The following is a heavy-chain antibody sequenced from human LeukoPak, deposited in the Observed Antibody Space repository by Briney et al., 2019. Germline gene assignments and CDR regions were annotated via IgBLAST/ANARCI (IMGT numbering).Heavy chain of an antibody. V-gene: IGHV4-4*07. D-gene: IGHD2-2*01. CDR1: GGSFSGYY. CDR3: AGDPRRIVVVPAAPGWFDP. Sequence: SETLSLTCAVYGGSFSGYYWSWIRQPAGKGLEWIGRIYTSGSTNYNPSLKSRVTMSVDTYKNQFSLKLSSVTAADTAVYYCAGDPRRIVVVPAAPGWFDPWGQGTLVTVSS. CDR2: IYTSGST. J-gene: IGHJ5*02.